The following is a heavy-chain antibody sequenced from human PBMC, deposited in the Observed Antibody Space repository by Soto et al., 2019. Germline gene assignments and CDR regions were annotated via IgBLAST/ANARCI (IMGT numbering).Heavy chain of an antibody. V-gene: IGHV4-30-4*01. D-gene: IGHD4-17*01. CDR3: ARAVTDAFDI. CDR1: GGSISSGDYY. J-gene: IGHJ3*02. CDR2: IYYSGST. Sequence: LCGGSISSGDYYWSWIRQPPGKGLEWIGYIYYSGSTYYNPSLKSRVTISVDTSKNQFSLKLSSVTAADTAVYYCARAVTDAFDIWGQGTMVTVSS.